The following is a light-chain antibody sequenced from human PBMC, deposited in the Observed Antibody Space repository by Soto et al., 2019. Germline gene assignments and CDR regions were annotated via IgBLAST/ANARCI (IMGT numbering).Light chain of an antibody. Sequence: DIQMTQSPSTLSASVGDRVTITCRASQSISSWLAWYQQKPGKAPKLLIYKTSTLESGVPSRFSGSGSGTEFTLTISSLQPDYFATYYCQQYHNYWAFGQGTKVEIK. CDR3: QQYHNYWA. CDR2: KTS. J-gene: IGKJ1*01. V-gene: IGKV1-5*03. CDR1: QSISSW.